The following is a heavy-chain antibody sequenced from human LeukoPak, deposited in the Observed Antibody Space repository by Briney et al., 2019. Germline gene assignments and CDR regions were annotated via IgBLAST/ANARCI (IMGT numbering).Heavy chain of an antibody. CDR2: VYYSGST. D-gene: IGHD5-24*01. CDR1: GGSISRYY. CDR3: ARGRDGYNYGPFDY. V-gene: IGHV4-59*01. J-gene: IGHJ4*02. Sequence: SETLSLTCTVSGGSISRYYWGWIRQPPGKGLEWIGYVYYSGSTDYNPSLKSRVTISVDTSKNQFSLNLSSVTAPDTAVYYCARGRDGYNYGPFDYWGQGTLVIVSS.